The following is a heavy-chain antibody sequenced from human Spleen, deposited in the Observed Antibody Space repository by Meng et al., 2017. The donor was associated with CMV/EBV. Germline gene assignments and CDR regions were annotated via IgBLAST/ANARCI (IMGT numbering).Heavy chain of an antibody. Sequence: ASVKVSCKASGYTFTSYGISWVRQAPGQGLEWMGWISAYNGNTNYAQKLQGRVTMTTDTSTSTAYMELRSLRSDDTAVYYCARGYLELVEGLGASYGMDVWGQGTTVTVSS. CDR2: ISAYNGNT. D-gene: IGHD1-7*01. CDR3: ARGYLELVEGLGASYGMDV. V-gene: IGHV1-18*01. J-gene: IGHJ6*02. CDR1: GYTFTSYG.